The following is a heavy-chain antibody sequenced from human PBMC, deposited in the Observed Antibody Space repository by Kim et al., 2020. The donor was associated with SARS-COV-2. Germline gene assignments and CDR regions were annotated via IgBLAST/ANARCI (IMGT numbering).Heavy chain of an antibody. CDR2: IWYDGSNK. V-gene: IGHV3-33*06. J-gene: IGHJ6*02. Sequence: GGSLRLSCAASGFTFSSYGMHWVRQAPGKGLEWVAVIWYDGSNKYYADSVKGRFTISRDNSKNTLYLQMNSLRAEDTAVYYCAKDAAGVRGVLSFYYYGMDVWGQGTTVTVSS. CDR1: GFTFSSYG. D-gene: IGHD3-10*01. CDR3: AKDAAGVRGVLSFYYYGMDV.